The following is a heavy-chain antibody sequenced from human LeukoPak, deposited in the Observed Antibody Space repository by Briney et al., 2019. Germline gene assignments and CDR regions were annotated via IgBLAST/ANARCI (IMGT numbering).Heavy chain of an antibody. V-gene: IGHV3-21*01. Sequence: GGSLRLSCAASGFTFSSYTMNWVRQAPGKGLEWVSSISSSSSYIYYADSVKGRFTISRDNSKNTLYLQMNSLRAEDTAVYYCAKDPPRTYGSGIGDYWGQGTLVTVSS. CDR1: GFTFSSYT. CDR2: ISSSSSYI. J-gene: IGHJ4*02. D-gene: IGHD3-10*01. CDR3: AKDPPRTYGSGIGDY.